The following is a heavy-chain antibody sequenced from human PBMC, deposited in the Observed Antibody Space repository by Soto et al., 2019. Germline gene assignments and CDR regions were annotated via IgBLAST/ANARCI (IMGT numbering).Heavy chain of an antibody. V-gene: IGHV4-59*01. CDR2: IHYNGNT. CDR1: GDSISSYS. Sequence: SETLSLTCTVSGDSISSYSRSWIRQPPGKGLEWIGNIHYNGNTKYSPSLKSRVTMSVDTSKNHFSLKLISVTTADTAVYFCAREGNLGRWIQPLDSWGQGTLVTVSS. D-gene: IGHD2-2*03. J-gene: IGHJ4*02. CDR3: AREGNLGRWIQPLDS.